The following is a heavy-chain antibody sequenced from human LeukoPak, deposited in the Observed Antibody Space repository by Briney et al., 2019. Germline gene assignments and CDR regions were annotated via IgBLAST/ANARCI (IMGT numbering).Heavy chain of an antibody. CDR2: IKQDGSEK. Sequence: PGGSLRLSCAASGFTFSSYWMSWVRPAPGRGLEWVANIKQDGSEKYYVDSVKGRFTISRDNAKNSLYMQMNSLRAEDTAVYYCGRSAAAGFFDYWGQGTLVTVSS. CDR3: GRSAAAGFFDY. D-gene: IGHD6-13*01. CDR1: GFTFSSYW. V-gene: IGHV3-7*03. J-gene: IGHJ4*02.